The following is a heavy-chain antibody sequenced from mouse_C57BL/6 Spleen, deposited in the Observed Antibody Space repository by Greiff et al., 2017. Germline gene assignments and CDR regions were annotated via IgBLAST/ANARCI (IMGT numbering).Heavy chain of an antibody. D-gene: IGHD1-1*01. V-gene: IGHV1-82*01. CDR1: GYAFSSSW. CDR3: ARENYGVSYEWFAY. J-gene: IGHJ3*01. CDR2: IYPGDGDT. Sequence: VKLQESGPELVKPGASVKISCKASGYAFSSSWMNWVKQRPGKGLEWIGRIYPGDGDTNYNGKFKGKATLTADKSSSTAYVQLSSLTSEDSAVSLGARENYGVSYEWFAYWGQGTLVTVSA.